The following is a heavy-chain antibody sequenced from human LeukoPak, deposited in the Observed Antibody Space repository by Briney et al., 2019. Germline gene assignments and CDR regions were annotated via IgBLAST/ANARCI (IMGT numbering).Heavy chain of an antibody. V-gene: IGHV1-24*01. CDR1: GYTLTELS. J-gene: IGHJ4*02. Sequence: ASVKVSCKVSGYTLTELSMHWVRQAPGKGLEWMGGFDPEDGETIYAQKFQGGVTMTEDTSTDTVYMELSSLRSEDTAVYYCARGPGGVPAALYYFDYWGQGTLVTVSS. CDR3: ARGPGGVPAALYYFDY. CDR2: FDPEDGET. D-gene: IGHD2-2*01.